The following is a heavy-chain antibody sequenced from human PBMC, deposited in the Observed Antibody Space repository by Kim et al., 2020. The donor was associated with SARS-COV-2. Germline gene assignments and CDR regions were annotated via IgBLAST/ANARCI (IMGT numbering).Heavy chain of an antibody. V-gene: IGHV4-38-2*02. Sequence: SETLSLTCTVSGYSISSGYYWGWIRQPPGKGLEWIGSIYHSGSTYYNPSLKSRVTISVDTSKNQFSLKLSSVTAADTAVYYCARDKGGSGEKDWYFDLWGRGTLVTVSS. CDR2: IYHSGST. J-gene: IGHJ2*01. CDR3: ARDKGGSGEKDWYFDL. D-gene: IGHD3-10*01. CDR1: GYSISSGYY.